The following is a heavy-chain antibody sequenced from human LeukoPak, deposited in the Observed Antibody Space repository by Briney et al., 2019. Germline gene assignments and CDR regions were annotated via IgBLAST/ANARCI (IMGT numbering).Heavy chain of an antibody. CDR2: ISSSSSYI. J-gene: IGHJ4*02. V-gene: IGHV3-21*01. D-gene: IGHD3-10*01. CDR1: GFTFSTYN. CDR3: ARDSGDGYFDY. Sequence: GGSLRLSCAASGFTFSTYNMNWVRQAPGKGLEWVSSISSSSSYIYSADSVKGRFTISRDNAKNSLYLQRNSRRAEDTAVYYCARDSGDGYFDYWGQGTLVSVSS.